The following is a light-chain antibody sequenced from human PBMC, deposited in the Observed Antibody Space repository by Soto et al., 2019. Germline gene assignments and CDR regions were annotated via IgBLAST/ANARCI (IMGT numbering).Light chain of an antibody. V-gene: IGKV1-5*03. CDR3: QQHQSYWS. Sequence: DIQMTQSPSTLSASVGDRVTITCRASQSISVWLAWYQQKAGKAPNLLIYKASRLESGVPSRFSGSGSGTEFTLTISSLQPDDFATYYCQQHQSYWSFGQGTKVDIK. CDR2: KAS. CDR1: QSISVW. J-gene: IGKJ1*01.